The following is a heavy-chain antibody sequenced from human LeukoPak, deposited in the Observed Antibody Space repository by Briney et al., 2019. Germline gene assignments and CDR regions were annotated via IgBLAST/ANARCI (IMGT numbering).Heavy chain of an antibody. CDR1: GFTFSDYY. J-gene: IGHJ5*02. V-gene: IGHV3-11*06. CDR2: ISSSSSHT. CDR3: ARVGSGSGYINWFDP. D-gene: IGHD3-22*01. Sequence: GGSLRLSCAASGFTFSDYYMSWIRQAPGKGLEWVSYISSSSSHTEYADSVKGRFTISRDNAKNSLSLQVNSLRADDTAVYYCARVGSGSGYINWFDPWGQGTLVTVSS.